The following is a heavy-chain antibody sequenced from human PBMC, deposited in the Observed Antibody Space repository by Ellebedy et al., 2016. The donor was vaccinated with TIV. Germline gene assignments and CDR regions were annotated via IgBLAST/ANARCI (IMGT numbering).Heavy chain of an antibody. CDR2: INSDGSST. Sequence: GGSLRLXXAGSGSKFRNYWMHWVRQVPGKGLMWVSRINSDGSSTTYADSVKGRFTISRDNARNTLFLQMDSLRVEDTGVYYCARPSGYSGYDRPFYYNYYMDVWGKGTTVTVSS. CDR1: GSKFRNYW. CDR3: ARPSGYSGYDRPFYYNYYMDV. D-gene: IGHD5-12*01. J-gene: IGHJ6*03. V-gene: IGHV3-74*01.